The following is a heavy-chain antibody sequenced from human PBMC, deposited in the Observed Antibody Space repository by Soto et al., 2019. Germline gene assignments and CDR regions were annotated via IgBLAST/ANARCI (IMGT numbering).Heavy chain of an antibody. J-gene: IGHJ4*02. D-gene: IGHD3-22*01. CDR3: ARGGHYYDSSGYPSRY. CDR2: ISSSSSYI. CDR1: GFTFSSYS. Sequence: KPGGSLRLSCAASGFTFSSYSMNWVRQAPGKGLEWVSSISSSSSYIYYADSVKGRFTISRDNAKNSLYLQMNSLRAEDTAVYYCARGGHYYDSSGYPSRYWGQGTLVTVSS. V-gene: IGHV3-21*01.